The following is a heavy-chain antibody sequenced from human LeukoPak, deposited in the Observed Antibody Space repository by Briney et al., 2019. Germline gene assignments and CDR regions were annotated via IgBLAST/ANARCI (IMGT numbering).Heavy chain of an antibody. CDR1: GGSISSGGYY. D-gene: IGHD2-8*01. Sequence: PSQTLSLTCTVSGGSISSGGYYWSWIRQHPGKGLEWIGYIYYSGSTYYNPSLKSRVTISVDTSKNQFSLKLSSVTAADTAVYYCARDRVLLDGYYYGMDVWGQGTTVTVSS. J-gene: IGHJ6*02. V-gene: IGHV4-31*03. CDR2: IYYSGST. CDR3: ARDRVLLDGYYYGMDV.